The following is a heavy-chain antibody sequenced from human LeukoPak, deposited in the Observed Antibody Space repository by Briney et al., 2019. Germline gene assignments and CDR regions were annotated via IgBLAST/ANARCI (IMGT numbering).Heavy chain of an antibody. CDR2: IYSGGST. Sequence: PGGSLRLSCAASGFTVSSNYMSWVRQAPGKGLEWVSVIYSGGSTYYADSVKGRFTISRDNSKNTLYLQMNSLRAEDTAVYYCARALQGNYYDRGARGSYWGQGTLVTVSP. J-gene: IGHJ4*02. CDR1: GFTVSSNY. D-gene: IGHD3-22*01. V-gene: IGHV3-66*01. CDR3: ARALQGNYYDRGARGSY.